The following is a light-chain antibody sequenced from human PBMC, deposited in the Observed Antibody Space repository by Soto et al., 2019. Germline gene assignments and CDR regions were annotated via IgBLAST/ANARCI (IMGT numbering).Light chain of an antibody. CDR3: QQSYTTPYT. V-gene: IGKV1-39*01. CDR1: QSMSNY. CDR2: TAS. Sequence: DIQMTQSPSSLSASVGDRVTITCRASQSMSNYLNWYQHKPGKAPKLLIYTASSLQSGVPSRFSGSGSGTDFTLSIISLQPEDFATYYCQQSYTTPYTFGQGTKVDIK. J-gene: IGKJ2*01.